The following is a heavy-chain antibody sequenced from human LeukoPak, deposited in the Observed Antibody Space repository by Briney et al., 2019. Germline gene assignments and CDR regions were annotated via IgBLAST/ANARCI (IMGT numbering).Heavy chain of an antibody. CDR1: GYSISSDYY. Sequence: PSETLSLTCTVSGYSISSDYYWDWVLQPPGKGLEYIVSIYHSGSTYYNPSLKSRVTISVDTSKNQFSLKLSSVTAADTAVYYCGGPRSAFPPFDYWGQGTLVTVSS. V-gene: IGHV4-38-2*02. CDR3: GGPRSAFPPFDY. J-gene: IGHJ4*02. D-gene: IGHD3-3*01. CDR2: IYHSGST.